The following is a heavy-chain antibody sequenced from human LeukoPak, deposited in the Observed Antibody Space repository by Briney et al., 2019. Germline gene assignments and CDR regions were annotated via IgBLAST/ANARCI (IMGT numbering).Heavy chain of an antibody. J-gene: IGHJ4*02. CDR3: AKFVRGGVRRPYYFDY. D-gene: IGHD3-10*01. Sequence: GGSLRLSCAASGFTFSDYYMSWIRQAPGKGLEWVSYISSSGSTIYYADSVKGRFTISRDNAKNSLYLQMNSLRAEDTAVYYCAKFVRGGVRRPYYFDYWGQGTLVTVSS. CDR2: ISSSGSTI. V-gene: IGHV3-11*01. CDR1: GFTFSDYY.